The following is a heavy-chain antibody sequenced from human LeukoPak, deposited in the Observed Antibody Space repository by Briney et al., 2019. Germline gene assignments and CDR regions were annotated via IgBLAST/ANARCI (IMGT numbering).Heavy chain of an antibody. D-gene: IGHD6-13*01. CDR2: INSDGSST. V-gene: IGHV3-74*01. CDR3: ARALYSSSWYEDY. Sequence: GGSLRLSCAASGFTLSSYWMHWVRQAPGKGLVWVSRINSDGSSTSYADSVKGRFTISRDNAKNTLYLQMNSLRAEDTAVYYCARALYSSSWYEDYWGQGTLVTVSS. CDR1: GFTLSSYW. J-gene: IGHJ4*02.